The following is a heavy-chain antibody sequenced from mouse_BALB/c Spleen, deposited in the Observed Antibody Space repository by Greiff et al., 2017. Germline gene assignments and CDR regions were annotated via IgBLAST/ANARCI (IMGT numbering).Heavy chain of an antibody. V-gene: IGHV5-12-1*01. D-gene: IGHD2-10*01. CDR1: GFAFSSYD. CDR3: ARHQSYYGNCAWFAY. J-gene: IGHJ3*01. CDR2: ISSGGGST. Sequence: EVKLVESGGGLVKPGGSLKLSCAASGFAFSSYDMSWVRQTPEKRLEWVAYISSGGGSTYYPDTVKGRFTISRDNAKNTLYLQMSSLKSEDTAMYYCARHQSYYGNCAWFAYWGQGTLVTVSA.